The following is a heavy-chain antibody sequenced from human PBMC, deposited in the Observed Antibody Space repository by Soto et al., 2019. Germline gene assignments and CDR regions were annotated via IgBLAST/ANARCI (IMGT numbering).Heavy chain of an antibody. V-gene: IGHV3-43*01. CDR2: ISWDGAST. D-gene: IGHD3-16*02. CDR1: GFTFDDYT. J-gene: IGHJ4*02. Sequence: GGSLRLSCAASGFTFDDYTIHWVRQAPGKGLEWVSLISWDGASTYYSDYVKGRFTISRDNSNNSLYLQMNSLRTEDTALYYCAKDIGNMVTFGGVIVQGPIFDYWGQGTLVTVSS. CDR3: AKDIGNMVTFGGVIVQGPIFDY.